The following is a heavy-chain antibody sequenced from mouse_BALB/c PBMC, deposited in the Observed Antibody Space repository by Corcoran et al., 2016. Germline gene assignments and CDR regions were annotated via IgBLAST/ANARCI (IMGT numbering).Heavy chain of an antibody. Sequence: EVQLQQSGAELVKPGASVKLSCTASGFNIKDTYIHWMKQRPEQGLEWIGRIDPANGNTKYDPTFQGKATMTADTSSNTAYLQLSSLTSEATAVYYCARSREGNYVVYWGQGTTLTVSS. CDR1: GFNIKDTY. CDR2: IDPANGNT. CDR3: ARSREGNYVVY. J-gene: IGHJ2*01. V-gene: IGHV14-3*02.